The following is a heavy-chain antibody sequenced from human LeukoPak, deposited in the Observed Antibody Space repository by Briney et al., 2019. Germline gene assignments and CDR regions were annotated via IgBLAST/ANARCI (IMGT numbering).Heavy chain of an antibody. CDR1: GFTLSDYY. CDR2: ISGSGGST. Sequence: GGSLRLSCAASGFTLSDYYMSWIRQAPGKGLEWVSAISGSGGSTYYADSVKGRFTISRDNSKNTLYLQMNSLRAEDTAVYYCAKALGIAVAGLDYWGQGTLVTVSS. CDR3: AKALGIAVAGLDY. V-gene: IGHV3-23*01. D-gene: IGHD6-19*01. J-gene: IGHJ4*02.